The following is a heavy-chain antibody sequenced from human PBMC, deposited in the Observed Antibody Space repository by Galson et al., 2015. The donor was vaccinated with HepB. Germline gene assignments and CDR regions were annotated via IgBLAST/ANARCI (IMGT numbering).Heavy chain of an antibody. Sequence: SLRLSCAASGFTFRSYDMHWVRQSTGKGLEWVSGIDAAGDTYYADSVKGRFTISRDNAKNSLYLQMNSLRAEDTAVYYCARGWSMTDRFDPWGQGTLVTVSS. CDR1: GFTFRSYD. D-gene: IGHD6-13*01. J-gene: IGHJ5*02. V-gene: IGHV3-13*01. CDR2: IDAAGDT. CDR3: ARGWSMTDRFDP.